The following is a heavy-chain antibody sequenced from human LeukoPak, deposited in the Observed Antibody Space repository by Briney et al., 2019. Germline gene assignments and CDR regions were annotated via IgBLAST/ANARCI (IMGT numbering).Heavy chain of an antibody. CDR3: ARGIDSGSYSAFDY. CDR2: IAYDGSRA. J-gene: IGHJ4*02. D-gene: IGHD1-26*01. Sequence: PGRSLRLSCAGSGFTFGGYGMHWFRQTPGKGLEWVAVIAYDGSRAFYADSVKGRFTISRDNSKNTLYPQMNSLRAEDTAVYYCARGIDSGSYSAFDYWGQGTLVTVSS. V-gene: IGHV3-33*01. CDR1: GFTFGGYG.